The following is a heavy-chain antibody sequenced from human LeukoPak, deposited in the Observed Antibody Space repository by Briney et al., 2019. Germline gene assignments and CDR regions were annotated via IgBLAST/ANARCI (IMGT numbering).Heavy chain of an antibody. J-gene: IGHJ6*03. V-gene: IGHV4-59*08. CDR1: GGSISNYF. CDR3: ARHAYYYDSSGYFPYYYYYYMDV. D-gene: IGHD3-22*01. CDR2: IYYSDST. Sequence: SSETLSLTCTVSGGSISNYFWSWIRQPPGKGLECIGYIYYSDSTNYNPSLKSRVTISVDTSKNQFSLKLSSVTAADTAVYYCARHAYYYDSSGYFPYYYYYYMDVWGKGTTVTISS.